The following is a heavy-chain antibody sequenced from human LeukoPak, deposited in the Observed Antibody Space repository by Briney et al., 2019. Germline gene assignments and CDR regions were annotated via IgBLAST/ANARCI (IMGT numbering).Heavy chain of an antibody. J-gene: IGHJ4*02. CDR2: IIPIFGTA. D-gene: IGHD6-19*01. CDR1: GGTFSSYA. CDR3: ARDEGRRQWLVGIDY. Sequence: SVKVSCKASGGTFSSYAISWVRQAPGQGLEWMGGIIPIFGTANYAQKFQGRVTITADESTSTAYMELSSLRSEDTAVYYCARDEGRRQWLVGIDYWGQGTLVTVSS. V-gene: IGHV1-69*01.